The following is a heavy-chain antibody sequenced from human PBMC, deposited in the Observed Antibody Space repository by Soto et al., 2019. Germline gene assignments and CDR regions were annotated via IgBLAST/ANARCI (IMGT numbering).Heavy chain of an antibody. Sequence: GASVKVSCKASGYTFTDYYMHWVRQAPGQGLEWMGWINPNSGGTNYAQKFQGRVTMTRDTSISTAYMELSRLRPDDTAIYYCARDTVTSLTPYQGFYYYGMDVWGQGTTVTVSS. CDR1: GYTFTDYY. D-gene: IGHD2-2*01. CDR3: ARDTVTSLTPYQGFYYYGMDV. J-gene: IGHJ6*02. CDR2: INPNSGGT. V-gene: IGHV1-2*02.